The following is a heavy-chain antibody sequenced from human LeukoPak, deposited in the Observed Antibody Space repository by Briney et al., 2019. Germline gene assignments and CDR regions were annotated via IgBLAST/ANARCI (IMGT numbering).Heavy chain of an antibody. Sequence: GASVKVSCKASGFTFTRSAVQWVRQPRGQRLEWIGWIVVGSGNTNYAQMFQERVTLNRDMSTSTAYMEVSSLRSEDTAVYYCAAVNYYDSSGYYYWGQGTLVTVSS. CDR2: IVVGSGNT. CDR1: GFTFTRSA. CDR3: AAVNYYDSSGYYY. V-gene: IGHV1-58*01. D-gene: IGHD3-22*01. J-gene: IGHJ4*02.